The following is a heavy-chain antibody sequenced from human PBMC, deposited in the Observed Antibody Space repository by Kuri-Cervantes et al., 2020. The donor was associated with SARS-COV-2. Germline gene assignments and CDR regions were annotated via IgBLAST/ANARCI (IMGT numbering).Heavy chain of an antibody. Sequence: GESLKISCAAPGFTFSGLWIHWVRQAPGKGLVWVSRINPDGSYTNNADSVKGRFTLSRDNAKNMLFLQMNSLRAEDTAVYYCVRDGDHWNFDYWGQGTLVTVSS. V-gene: IGHV3-74*01. D-gene: IGHD1-1*01. J-gene: IGHJ4*02. CDR3: VRDGDHWNFDY. CDR2: INPDGSYT. CDR1: GFTFSGLW.